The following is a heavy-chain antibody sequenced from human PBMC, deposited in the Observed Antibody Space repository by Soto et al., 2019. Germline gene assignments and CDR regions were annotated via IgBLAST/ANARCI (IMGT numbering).Heavy chain of an antibody. CDR1: GGSISSRGYY. Sequence: QLQLQESGPGLVKPSETLSLTCTVSGGSISSRGYYWGWIRQPPGKGLEWIGTIYYSGSTYYNPSLKSRVTISVDTSKNQFSLKLSSVIAADTAVYYCATSNWFDPWGQGTLVPVSS. J-gene: IGHJ5*02. CDR3: ATSNWFDP. CDR2: IYYSGST. V-gene: IGHV4-39*01.